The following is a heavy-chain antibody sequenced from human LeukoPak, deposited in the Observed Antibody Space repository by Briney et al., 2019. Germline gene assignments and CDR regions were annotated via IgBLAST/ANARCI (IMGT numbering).Heavy chain of an antibody. CDR3: ATGSSGYYYFDY. J-gene: IGHJ4*02. Sequence: ASVKVSCKVSVYTLTELSMHWVRQAPGKGREWMGGFDPEDGETIYAQKFQGRVTMTEDTSTDTAYMELSSLRSEDTAVYYCATGSSGYYYFDYWGQGTLVTVSS. CDR2: FDPEDGET. V-gene: IGHV1-24*01. CDR1: VYTLTELS. D-gene: IGHD3-22*01.